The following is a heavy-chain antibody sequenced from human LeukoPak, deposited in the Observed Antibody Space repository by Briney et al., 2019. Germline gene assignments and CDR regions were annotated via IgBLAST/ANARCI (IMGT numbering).Heavy chain of an antibody. V-gene: IGHV1-46*01. CDR3: ARYQSLEMATGWRYFDY. J-gene: IGHJ4*02. CDR2: INPDGGNT. D-gene: IGHD5-24*01. Sequence: ASVKVSCKASGYTFTNSYIHWVRQAPGQVLEWMGLINPDGGNTNYAQNFQGRVTLTRDTSTSTVYMELSSLRSEDTAVYYCARYQSLEMATGWRYFDYWGQGALVTVSS. CDR1: GYTFTNSY.